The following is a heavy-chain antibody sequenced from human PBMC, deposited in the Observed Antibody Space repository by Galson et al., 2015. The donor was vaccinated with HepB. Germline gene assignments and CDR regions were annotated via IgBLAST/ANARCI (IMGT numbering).Heavy chain of an antibody. Sequence: VKVSCKASGYTFTSYAMHWVRQAPGQRLEWMGWINAGNGNTKYSQKFQGRVTITRDTSASTAYMELSSLRSEDTAVYYCARFRVPGTSLDDYWGQGTLVTVSS. CDR1: GYTFTSYA. CDR2: INAGNGNT. CDR3: ARFRVPGTSLDDY. D-gene: IGHD1-1*01. J-gene: IGHJ4*02. V-gene: IGHV1-3*01.